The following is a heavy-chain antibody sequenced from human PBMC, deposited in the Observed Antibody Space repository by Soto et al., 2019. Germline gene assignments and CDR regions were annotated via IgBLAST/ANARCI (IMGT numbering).Heavy chain of an antibody. J-gene: IGHJ6*02. Sequence: GASLKISCQGSGYRFTTHWITWVRQTPGKGLAWMGKLDPSNSYINYSPSFQGHVTISVDRSISTAYLQWSRLGASDNAIYYCARRLSGPKEEYNAYYFYGLGVWGQGTKVTVSS. CDR2: LDPSNSYI. CDR1: GYRFTTHW. CDR3: ARRLSGPKEEYNAYYFYGLGV. D-gene: IGHD1-1*01. V-gene: IGHV5-10-1*01.